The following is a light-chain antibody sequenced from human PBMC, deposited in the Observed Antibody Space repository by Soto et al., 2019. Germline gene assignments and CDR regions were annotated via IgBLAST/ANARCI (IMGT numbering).Light chain of an antibody. J-gene: IGKJ2*01. CDR3: QRGHNWPLT. Sequence: EIVMTQSPATLSVSPGESATLSCRASQSISSELAWYQQKPGQPPRLLIYGASTRATGVPARFTGSGSGSDFTLAISGLQSEDFAIYYCQRGHNWPLTFGQGTRREI. V-gene: IGKV3-15*01. CDR1: QSISSE. CDR2: GAS.